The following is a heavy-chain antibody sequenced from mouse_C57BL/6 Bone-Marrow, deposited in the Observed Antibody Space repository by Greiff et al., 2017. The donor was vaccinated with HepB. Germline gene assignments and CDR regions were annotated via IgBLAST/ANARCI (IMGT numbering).Heavy chain of an antibody. CDR3: AREERWVLLDFVY. D-gene: IGHD2-3*01. CDR2: IDPSDSYT. CDR1: GYTFTSYW. J-gene: IGHJ2*01. Sequence: QVQLKQPGAELVMPGASVKLSCKASGYTFTSYWMHWVKQRPGQGLEWIGEIDPSDSYTNYNQKFKGKSTLTVDKSSSTAYMQLSSLTSEDSAVYYCAREERWVLLDFVYWGQGTTLTVSS. V-gene: IGHV1-69*01.